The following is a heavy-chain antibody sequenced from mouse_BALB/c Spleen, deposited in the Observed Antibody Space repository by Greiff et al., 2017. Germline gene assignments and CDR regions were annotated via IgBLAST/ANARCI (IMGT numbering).Heavy chain of an antibody. CDR3: ARHQSYYFDY. V-gene: IGHV5-6-5*01. CDR1: GFTFSSYA. D-gene: IGHD1-3*01. CDR2: ISSGGST. J-gene: IGHJ2*01. Sequence: EVMLVESGGGLVKPGGSLKLSCAASGFTFSSYAMSWVRQTPEKRLEWVASISSGGSTYYPDSVKGRFTISRDNAKNTLYLQMSSLKSEDTAMYYCARHQSYYFDYWGQGTTLTVSS.